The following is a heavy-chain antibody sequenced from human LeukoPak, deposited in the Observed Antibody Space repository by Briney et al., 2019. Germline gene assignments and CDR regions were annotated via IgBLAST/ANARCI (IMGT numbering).Heavy chain of an antibody. CDR2: IYSGGNT. Sequence: PGGSLRLSCAASGFTVSSNYMSWVRQAPGKGLEWVSVIYSGGNTYYADSVKGRFTISRDNSKNTLYLQMNSLRAEDTAVYYCARDRPYYDTLTGYYIGEAFDIWGQGTMVTVSS. CDR1: GFTVSSNY. J-gene: IGHJ3*02. D-gene: IGHD3-9*01. V-gene: IGHV3-53*01. CDR3: ARDRPYYDTLTGYYIGEAFDI.